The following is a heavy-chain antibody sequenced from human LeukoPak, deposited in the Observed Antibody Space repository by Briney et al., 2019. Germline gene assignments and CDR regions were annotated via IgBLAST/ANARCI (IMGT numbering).Heavy chain of an antibody. CDR1: GFPYRSYW. V-gene: IGHV3-7*01. J-gene: IGHJ3*02. D-gene: IGHD4-17*01. Sequence: AGGSLRLSCAASGFPYRSYWMSWVRRSTGKAVEWVANIKQDGSEKYYVDSVKGRFTISRDNAKNSLYLQMNSLRAEDTAVYYCARDGTVTTIAFDIWGQGTMVTVSS. CDR2: IKQDGSEK. CDR3: ARDGTVTTIAFDI.